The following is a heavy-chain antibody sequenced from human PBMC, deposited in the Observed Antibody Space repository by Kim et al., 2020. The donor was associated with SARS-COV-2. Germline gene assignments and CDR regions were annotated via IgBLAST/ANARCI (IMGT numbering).Heavy chain of an antibody. V-gene: IGHV4-34*01. J-gene: IGHJ4*02. D-gene: IGHD3-10*01. Sequence: SETLSLTCAVYGGSFSGYYWSWIRQPPGKGLEWIGEINHSGSTNYNPSLKSRVTISVDTSKNQFSLKLSSVTAADTAVYYCARASWWYYGSGSWDYWGQGTLVTVSS. CDR1: GGSFSGYY. CDR2: INHSGST. CDR3: ARASWWYYGSGSWDY.